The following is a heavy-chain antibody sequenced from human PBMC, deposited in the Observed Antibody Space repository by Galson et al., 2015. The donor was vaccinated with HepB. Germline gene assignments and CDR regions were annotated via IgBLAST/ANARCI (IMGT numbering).Heavy chain of an antibody. V-gene: IGHV3-7*01. Sequence: SLRLSCAASGFTFSWSWMNWVRQAPGKGLEWVADIEKDGSREHYMDSVKGRFSISRDNAKNSLYLQMNNLRGEDTAVYFCARGVDTLMAGGWYYGMDVWGQGTTVTVSS. J-gene: IGHJ6*02. CDR3: ARGVDTLMAGGWYYGMDV. CDR1: GFTFSWSW. D-gene: IGHD5-18*01. CDR2: IEKDGSRE.